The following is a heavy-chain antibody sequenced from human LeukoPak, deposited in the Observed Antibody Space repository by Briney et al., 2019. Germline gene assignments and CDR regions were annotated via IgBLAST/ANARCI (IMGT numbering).Heavy chain of an antibody. CDR2: ISSGSGYI. D-gene: IGHD3-22*01. Sequence: GGSLRLSCAASGFTFSSYSMNWVRQAPGKGLEWVSSISSGSGYIYYADSVKGRFTISRDNAKNSLYLQMNSLGAEDTAVYYCARGGTELVIPTYWGQGILVTVSS. CDR3: ARGGTELVIPTY. J-gene: IGHJ4*02. V-gene: IGHV3-21*01. CDR1: GFTFSSYS.